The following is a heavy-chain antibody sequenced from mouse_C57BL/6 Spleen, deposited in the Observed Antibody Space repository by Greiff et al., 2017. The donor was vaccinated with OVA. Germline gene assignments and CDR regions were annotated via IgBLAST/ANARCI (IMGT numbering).Heavy chain of an antibody. V-gene: IGHV1-50*01. CDR3: ARRGDGVFDY. CDR1: GYTFTSYW. CDR2: IDPSDSYT. Sequence: VQLQQPGAELVKPGASVKLSCKASGYTFTSYWMQWVKQRPGQGLEWIGEIDPSDSYTNYNQKFKGKATLTVDTSSSTAYMQLSSLTSEDSAVYYCARRGDGVFDYWGQGTTLTVSS. J-gene: IGHJ2*01.